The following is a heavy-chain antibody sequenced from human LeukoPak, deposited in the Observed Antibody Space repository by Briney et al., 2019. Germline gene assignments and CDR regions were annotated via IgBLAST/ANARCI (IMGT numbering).Heavy chain of an antibody. V-gene: IGHV1-18*01. D-gene: IGHD3-3*01. Sequence: ASVKVSCKASGYTFNSYGITWVRQAPGQGLEWMGWISAYNGNTNYAQNLQGRVTMTTDTSTSTAYMELRSLRSDDTAVFYCGRVPSTLFDFWSAYVIDYWGQGTLVTVSS. CDR2: ISAYNGNT. CDR3: GRVPSTLFDFWSAYVIDY. CDR1: GYTFNSYG. J-gene: IGHJ4*02.